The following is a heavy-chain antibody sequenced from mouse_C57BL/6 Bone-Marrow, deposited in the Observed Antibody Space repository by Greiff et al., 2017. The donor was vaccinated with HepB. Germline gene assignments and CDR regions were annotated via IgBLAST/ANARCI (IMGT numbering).Heavy chain of an antibody. Sequence: EVQLQQSGPELVKPGASVKIPCKASGYTFTDYNMDWVKQSHGKSLEWIGDINPNNGGTIYNQKFKGKATLTVDKSSSTAYMELRSLTSEDTAVYYCARTFITTVVATEHWYFDVWGTGTTVTVSS. CDR2: INPNNGGT. D-gene: IGHD1-1*01. CDR1: GYTFTDYN. CDR3: ARTFITTVVATEHWYFDV. V-gene: IGHV1-18*01. J-gene: IGHJ1*03.